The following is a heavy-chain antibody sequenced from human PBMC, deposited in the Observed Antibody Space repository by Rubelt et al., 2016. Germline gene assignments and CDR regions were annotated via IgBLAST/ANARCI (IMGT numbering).Heavy chain of an antibody. D-gene: IGHD2-2*01. CDR2: IYYSGCT. CDR1: GGSVSSGSYY. J-gene: IGHJ3*02. CDR3: ARGAMPDAFDI. Sequence: QVQLQESGPGLVKPSETLSPTCTVSGGSVSSGSYYWSWLRQPPGKALEWIGSIYYSGCTSYNPSLKSRVTMSVDTYKNQCSLKLSSVTGADTAVYYCARGAMPDAFDIWGQGTMVTVSS. V-gene: IGHV4-61*01.